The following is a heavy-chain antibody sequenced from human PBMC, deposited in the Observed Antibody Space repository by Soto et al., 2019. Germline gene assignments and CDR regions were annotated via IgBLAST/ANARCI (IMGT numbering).Heavy chain of an antibody. V-gene: IGHV3-48*02. J-gene: IGHJ3*02. CDR1: GFSFTTYN. D-gene: IGHD2-8*01. CDR3: ARDLGVREGFDI. CDR2: ISASTRTI. Sequence: GCLGRSCAASGFSFTTYNMNWVRQAPGRGLEWVSFISASTRTIYFADFVKGRFTVSRDNAKNSLYLQINSLRDDDTAVYYCARDLGVREGFDIWGQGTLVTVSS.